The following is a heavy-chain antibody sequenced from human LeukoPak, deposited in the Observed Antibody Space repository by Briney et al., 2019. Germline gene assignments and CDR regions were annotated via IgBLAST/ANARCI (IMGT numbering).Heavy chain of an antibody. J-gene: IGHJ4*02. Sequence: ASVKVSCKASGYTFTSYGISWVRQAPGQGLEWMGWIDPNSGGTISAQKFQGRVTMTKDTSISTVSMELNRLKSDDTAVYYCARDNYGRLDYWGQGTLVTVSS. V-gene: IGHV1-2*02. CDR1: GYTFTSYG. CDR3: ARDNYGRLDY. CDR2: IDPNSGGT. D-gene: IGHD4-17*01.